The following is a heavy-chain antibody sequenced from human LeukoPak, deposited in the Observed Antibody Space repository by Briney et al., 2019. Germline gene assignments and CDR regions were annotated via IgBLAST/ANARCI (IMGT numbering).Heavy chain of an antibody. Sequence: SETLSLTCTVSGGSISSSSYYWGWIRQPPEKGLEWIGSIYYSGSTYYNPSLKSRVTISVDTSKNQFSLKLSSVTAADTAVYYYARGSCGWSYYFDYWGQGTLVTVSS. CDR1: GGSISSSSYY. D-gene: IGHD6-19*01. CDR3: ARGSCGWSYYFDY. J-gene: IGHJ4*02. CDR2: IYYSGST. V-gene: IGHV4-39*01.